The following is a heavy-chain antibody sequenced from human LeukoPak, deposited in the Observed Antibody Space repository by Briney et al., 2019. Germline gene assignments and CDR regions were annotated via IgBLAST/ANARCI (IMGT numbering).Heavy chain of an antibody. CDR2: ISGSGGNT. CDR1: GFTFINYA. D-gene: IGHD6-19*01. Sequence: GGSLRLSCAASGFTFINYAMNWVRQAPGKGLEWVSAISGSGGNTYYADSVKGRFTISRDYSKDTVYLQMNSLRAEVTAVYYCAKEIDSRGWYRGGSDYWGQGTLVTVSS. V-gene: IGHV3-23*01. CDR3: AKEIDSRGWYRGGSDY. J-gene: IGHJ4*02.